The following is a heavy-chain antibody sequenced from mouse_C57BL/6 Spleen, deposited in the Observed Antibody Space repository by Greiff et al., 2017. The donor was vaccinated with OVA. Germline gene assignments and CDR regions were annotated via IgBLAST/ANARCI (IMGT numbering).Heavy chain of an antibody. Sequence: QVPLKESGAELVRPGASVTLSCKASGYTFTDYDLHWVKQTPVPGLEWIGAIDPETGGAAYNQKFKGKAILTADKSSRTAYMELRILTSEDSAVYYCTRVSLPFDYWGQGTTLTVSS. CDR1: GYTFTDYD. J-gene: IGHJ2*01. CDR3: TRVSLPFDY. V-gene: IGHV1-15*01. CDR2: IDPETGGA. D-gene: IGHD6-2*01.